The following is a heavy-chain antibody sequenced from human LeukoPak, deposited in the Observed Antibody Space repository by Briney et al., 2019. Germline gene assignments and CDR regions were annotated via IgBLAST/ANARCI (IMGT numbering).Heavy chain of an antibody. Sequence: GGSLRLSCAASGFTFSSYEMNWVRQAPGKGLEWVSYISSSGSTIYYADSVKGRFTISRDNAKNSLYLQMNSLRAEDTAVYYCARDKYCSGGSCIDYWGQGTLVTVSS. CDR1: GFTFSSYE. V-gene: IGHV3-48*03. J-gene: IGHJ4*02. CDR3: ARDKYCSGGSCIDY. D-gene: IGHD2-15*01. CDR2: ISSSGSTI.